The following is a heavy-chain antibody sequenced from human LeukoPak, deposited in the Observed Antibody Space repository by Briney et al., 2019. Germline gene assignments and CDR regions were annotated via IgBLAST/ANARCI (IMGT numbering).Heavy chain of an antibody. D-gene: IGHD5-24*01. CDR3: AKDGGDGYNWDYYMDV. Sequence: GGSLRLSCAASGFTFSSYGMHWVRQAPGKGLEWVAVISYDGSNKYYADSVKGRFTISRDNSKNTLYLQMNSLRAEDTAVYYCAKDGGDGYNWDYYMDVWGKGTTVTVSS. J-gene: IGHJ6*03. CDR1: GFTFSSYG. V-gene: IGHV3-30*18. CDR2: ISYDGSNK.